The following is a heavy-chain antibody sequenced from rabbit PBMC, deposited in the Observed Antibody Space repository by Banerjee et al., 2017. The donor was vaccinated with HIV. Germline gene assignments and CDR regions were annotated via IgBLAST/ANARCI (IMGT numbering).Heavy chain of an antibody. CDR3: VRGTYDDYGDYLPLDL. V-gene: IGHV1S40*01. Sequence: QSLEESGGDLVKPEGSLTLTCTASGFSFSNGYVMCWVRQAPGKGLEWIACINTISGDTVYATWAKGRFTISKASWTTVTLQMTSLTAADTATYFCVRGTYDDYGDYLPLDLWGPGTLVTVS. J-gene: IGHJ4*01. D-gene: IGHD2-1*01. CDR1: GFSFSNGYV. CDR2: INTISGDT.